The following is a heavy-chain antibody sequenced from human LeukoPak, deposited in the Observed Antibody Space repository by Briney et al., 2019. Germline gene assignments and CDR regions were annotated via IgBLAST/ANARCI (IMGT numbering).Heavy chain of an antibody. D-gene: IGHD6-19*01. CDR3: SRNQAVASNHGAMDI. Sequence: PSETLSLTCTVSGGSVSSGSYYWSWIRQPPGKGLEWIGYIYYSGSTNYNPSLKSRVTISVDTSKNQFSLKLNSVTAADTAVYYCSRNQAVASNHGAMDIWGQGTMVIVSS. CDR1: GGSVSSGSYY. V-gene: IGHV4-61*01. J-gene: IGHJ3*02. CDR2: IYYSGST.